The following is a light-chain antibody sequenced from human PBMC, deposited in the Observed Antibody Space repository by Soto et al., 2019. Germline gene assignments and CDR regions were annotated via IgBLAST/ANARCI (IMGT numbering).Light chain of an antibody. V-gene: IGKV3-15*01. J-gene: IGKJ1*01. Sequence: IVMTQSPGTLSVSPGERATLSCRASQSVGRSLAWYQQKPGQAPRLLIYGTSARATGIPATFSGSGSGTEFTLTISSLQSEDFAVYYCQQYGSSPTFGQGTKVEIK. CDR2: GTS. CDR3: QQYGSSPT. CDR1: QSVGRS.